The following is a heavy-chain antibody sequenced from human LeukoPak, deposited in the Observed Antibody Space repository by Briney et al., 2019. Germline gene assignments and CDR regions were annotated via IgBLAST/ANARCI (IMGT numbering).Heavy chain of an antibody. V-gene: IGHV4-34*01. CDR3: ASKRYFDI. CDR1: GGSFSGYY. D-gene: IGHD3-9*01. J-gene: IGHJ3*02. Sequence: PSETLSLTCAVYGGSFSGYYWSWLRQPPGKGLEWIGEINHSGSNNYNPSLKRRVTISVEKYKNQFSLKLSSVTAADTAVYYCASKRYFDIWGQGTMVTVSS. CDR2: INHSGSN.